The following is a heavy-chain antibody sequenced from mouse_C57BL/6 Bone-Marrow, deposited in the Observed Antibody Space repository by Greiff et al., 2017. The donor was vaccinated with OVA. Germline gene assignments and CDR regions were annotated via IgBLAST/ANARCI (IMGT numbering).Heavy chain of an antibody. CDR3: ARSGYSAWFAY. J-gene: IGHJ3*01. V-gene: IGHV1-55*01. D-gene: IGHD2-3*01. CDR1: GYTFTSYW. CDR2: IYPGSGST. Sequence: QVHVKQPGAELVKPGASVKMSCKASGYTFTSYWITWVKQRPGQGLEWIGDIYPGSGSTNYNEKFKSKATLTVDTSSSTAYMQLSSLTSEDSAVDYCARSGYSAWFAYWGQGTLVTVSA.